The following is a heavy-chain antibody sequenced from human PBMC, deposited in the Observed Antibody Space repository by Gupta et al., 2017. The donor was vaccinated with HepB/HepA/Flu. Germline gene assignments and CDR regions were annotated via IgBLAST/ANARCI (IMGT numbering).Heavy chain of an antibody. CDR1: GSTFSSYW. V-gene: IGHV3-74*01. D-gene: IGHD1-1*01. CDR2: INSDGSST. CDR3: ARARVGNWQEYYYYYYMDV. J-gene: IGHJ6*03. Sequence: EVQLVESGGGLVQPGGSLRLSCAASGSTFSSYWMHWVRQAPGKGLVWVSRINSDGSSTSYADSVKGRFTISRDNAKNTLYLQMNSLRAEDTAVYYCARARVGNWQEYYYYYYMDVWGKGTTVTVSS.